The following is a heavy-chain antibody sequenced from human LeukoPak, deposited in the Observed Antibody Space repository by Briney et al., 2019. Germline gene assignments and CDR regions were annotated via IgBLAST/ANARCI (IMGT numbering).Heavy chain of an antibody. D-gene: IGHD3-10*01. Sequence: ASVKVSCKVSGYTLTELSMHWVRQAPGKGLEWMGGFDPEDGETIYAQEFQGRVTMTEGTSTDTAYMELSSLRSEDTAVYYCATYMVRGVISTKNWFDPWGQGTLVTVSS. CDR2: FDPEDGET. CDR1: GYTLTELS. CDR3: ATYMVRGVISTKNWFDP. V-gene: IGHV1-24*01. J-gene: IGHJ5*02.